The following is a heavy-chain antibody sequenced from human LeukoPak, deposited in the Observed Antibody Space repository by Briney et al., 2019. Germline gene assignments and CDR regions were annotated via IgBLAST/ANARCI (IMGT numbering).Heavy chain of an antibody. J-gene: IGHJ3*01. D-gene: IGHD5-18*01. CDR1: GGSLSSYY. CDR2: IYYSGST. Sequence: PSETLSLTCTVSGGSLSSYYWSWIRQPPGKGLEWIGYIYYSGSTNYNPSLKSRVTISVDTSKNQFSLKLSSVTAADTAVYYCAGAGGYSYGWGQGTMVTVSS. CDR3: AGAGGYSYG. V-gene: IGHV4-59*01.